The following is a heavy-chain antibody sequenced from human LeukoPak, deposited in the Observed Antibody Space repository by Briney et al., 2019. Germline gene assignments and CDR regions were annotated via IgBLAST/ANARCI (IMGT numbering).Heavy chain of an antibody. CDR1: GYTFTSYG. J-gene: IGHJ4*02. CDR3: ARVRVPYNPRGDFDY. CDR2: ISAYNGNT. D-gene: IGHD1-1*01. V-gene: IGHV1-18*01. Sequence: ASVKDSCKASGYTFTSYGISWVRQAPGQGLEWMGWISAYNGNTNYAQKLQGRVTMTTDTSTSTAYMELRSLRSDDTAVYYCARVRVPYNPRGDFDYWGQGTLVTVSS.